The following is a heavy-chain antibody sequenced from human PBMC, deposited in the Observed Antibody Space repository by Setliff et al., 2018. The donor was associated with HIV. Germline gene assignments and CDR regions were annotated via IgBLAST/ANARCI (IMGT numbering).Heavy chain of an antibody. Sequence: GESLKISCKGYGYSFSDYWIGWVRQMPGKGLEWMGIFYPGDFDTRKRPSFEGQVTMSGDKSISTAYLRRSSLKASDTAIYYCARHFSVAGDAFDIWGQGTKVTVS. J-gene: IGHJ3*02. V-gene: IGHV5-51*01. CDR3: ARHFSVAGDAFDI. CDR2: FYPGDFDT. D-gene: IGHD6-19*01. CDR1: GYSFSDYW.